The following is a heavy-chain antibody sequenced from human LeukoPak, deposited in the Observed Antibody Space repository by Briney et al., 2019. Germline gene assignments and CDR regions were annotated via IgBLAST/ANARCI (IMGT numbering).Heavy chain of an antibody. V-gene: IGHV1-18*01. D-gene: IGHD3-10*01. CDR1: GYTFSDYA. CDR2: ISPHNGNT. CDR3: ARAIGGYGSGTHYYYMDI. Sequence: ASVKVSCKASGYTFSDYAITWVRQAPGQGLEWMGWISPHNGNTNSAPKIQGRVTMTTDTSTSTAYMELRSLRSDDTAVYYCARAIGGYGSGTHYYYMDIWGKGTTVTVSS. J-gene: IGHJ6*03.